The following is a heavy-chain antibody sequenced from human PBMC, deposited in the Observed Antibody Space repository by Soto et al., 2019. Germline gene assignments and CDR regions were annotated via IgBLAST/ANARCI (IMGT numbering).Heavy chain of an antibody. CDR2: INHSGST. V-gene: IGHV4-34*01. J-gene: IGHJ5*02. Sequence: PSETLSLTCAVYGGSFSGYYWSWIRQPPGRGLEWIGEINHSGSTNYNPSLKSRVTISVDTSKNQFSLKLSSVTAADTAVYYCAATGEIYPYNWFDPWGQGTLVTVSS. CDR1: GGSFSGYY. CDR3: AATGEIYPYNWFDP.